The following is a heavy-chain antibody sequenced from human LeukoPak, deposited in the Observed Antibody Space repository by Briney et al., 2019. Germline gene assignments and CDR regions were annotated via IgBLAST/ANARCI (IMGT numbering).Heavy chain of an antibody. Sequence: PSETLSLTCTVSGGSISSSSYYWGWIRQPPGKGLGWSGSIYYSGSTYYNPSLKSRVTISVDTSKNQFSLQLSSVAAADTAVYYCARPYYDFWSGSPGGWFDPWGQGTLVTVSS. D-gene: IGHD3-3*01. J-gene: IGHJ5*02. CDR2: IYYSGST. CDR1: GGSISSSSYY. CDR3: ARPYYDFWSGSPGGWFDP. V-gene: IGHV4-39*07.